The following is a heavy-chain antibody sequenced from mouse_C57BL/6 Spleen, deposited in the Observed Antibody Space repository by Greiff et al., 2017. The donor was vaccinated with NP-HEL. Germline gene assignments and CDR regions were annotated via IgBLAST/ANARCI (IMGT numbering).Heavy chain of an antibody. CDR3: ARTPLVLRWYFDV. Sequence: DVKLQESGPGMVKPSQSLSLTCTVTGYSITSGYDWHWIRHFPGNKLEWMGYRSYSGSTNYNPSLKSRISITHDTSKNHFFLKLNSVTTEDTATYYCARTPLVLRWYFDVWGTGTTVTVSS. CDR1: GYSITSGYD. J-gene: IGHJ1*03. D-gene: IGHD1-1*01. CDR2: RSYSGST. V-gene: IGHV3-1*01.